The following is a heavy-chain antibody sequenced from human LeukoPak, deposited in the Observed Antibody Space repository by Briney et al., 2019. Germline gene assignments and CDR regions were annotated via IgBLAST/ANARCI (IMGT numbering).Heavy chain of an antibody. CDR2: ISAYNGNT. V-gene: IGHV1-18*01. CDR3: ARGTYSGSYYHHYYYYYMDV. CDR1: GYTFTSYG. J-gene: IGHJ6*03. D-gene: IGHD1-26*01. Sequence: GASVKVSCKASGYTFTSYGISWVRQAPGQGLEWMGWISAYNGNTNYAQKLQGRVTMTTDTSTSTAYMELRSLRSDDTAVYYCARGTYSGSYYHHYYYYYMDVWGKGTTVTVSS.